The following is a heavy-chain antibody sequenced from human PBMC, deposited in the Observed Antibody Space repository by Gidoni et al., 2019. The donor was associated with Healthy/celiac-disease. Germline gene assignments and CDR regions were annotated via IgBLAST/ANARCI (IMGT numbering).Heavy chain of an antibody. V-gene: IGHV3-23*01. CDR3: AKDGGIVVVPAARYYYGMDV. D-gene: IGHD2-2*01. Sequence: EVQLLESGGGLVQPGGSLRLSCSASGFTFSSHAMRWVRQAPGKGLEWVSAISGSGGSTYYADSVKGRFTISRDNSKNTLYLQMNSLRAEDTAVYYCAKDGGIVVVPAARYYYGMDVWGQGTTVTVSS. CDR1: GFTFSSHA. J-gene: IGHJ6*02. CDR2: ISGSGGST.